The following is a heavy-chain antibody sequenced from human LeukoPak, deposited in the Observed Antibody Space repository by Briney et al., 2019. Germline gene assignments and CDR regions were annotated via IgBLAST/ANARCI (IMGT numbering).Heavy chain of an antibody. D-gene: IGHD3-3*01. V-gene: IGHV1-18*01. CDR2: ISAYNGNT. CDR1: GYTFTSYG. Sequence: ASVKVSCKASGYTFTSYGISWVRQAPGQGLEWMGWISAYNGNTNYAQKLQGRVTMTRDTSISTAYMELSRLRSDDTAVYYCARADYDFWSGYGGPSWFDPWGQGTLVTVSS. CDR3: ARADYDFWSGYGGPSWFDP. J-gene: IGHJ5*02.